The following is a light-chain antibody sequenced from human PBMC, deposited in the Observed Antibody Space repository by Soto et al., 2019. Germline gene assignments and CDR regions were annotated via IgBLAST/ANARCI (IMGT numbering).Light chain of an antibody. CDR3: AAWDDSLNGPV. CDR2: RNN. V-gene: IGLV1-44*01. Sequence: QSVLIQPPSASGTPGQRVTISCSGAYSNIGSHPVNWYQHLPGTAPKLLIYRNNQRPSGVPDRFSGSMAGTSASLAISGLQSEDEADYYCAAWDDSLNGPVFGGGTKLTVL. J-gene: IGLJ2*01. CDR1: YSNIGSHP.